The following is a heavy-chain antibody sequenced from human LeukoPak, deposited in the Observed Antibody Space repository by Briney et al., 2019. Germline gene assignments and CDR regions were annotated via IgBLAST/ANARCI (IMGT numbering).Heavy chain of an antibody. J-gene: IGHJ4*02. V-gene: IGHV3-23*01. CDR3: VKGSAASRPYYFDY. CDR2: ITDSGGDT. Sequence: GGSLRLSCAASGFTFSHYAMSWVRQAPGKGLEWVSAITDSGGDTFHADSVKGRLTISRDNSKNILFLQMNSLRAEDTAAYYCVKGSAASRPYYFDYWGLGTLVTVSS. CDR1: GFTFSHYA. D-gene: IGHD6-6*01.